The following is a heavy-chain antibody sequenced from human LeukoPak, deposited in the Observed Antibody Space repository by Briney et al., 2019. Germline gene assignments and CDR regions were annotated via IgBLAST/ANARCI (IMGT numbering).Heavy chain of an antibody. J-gene: IGHJ6*02. Sequence: GESLQISCQGSGYSFTSYWIGWVRQMPGKGLEWMGIIYPGDSDTRYSPSFQGQVTISADKSISTAYLQWSSLKASDTAMYYCARVSSARDYYYYGMDVWGQGTTVTVSS. D-gene: IGHD6-6*01. CDR1: GYSFTSYW. CDR2: IYPGDSDT. V-gene: IGHV5-51*01. CDR3: ARVSSARDYYYYGMDV.